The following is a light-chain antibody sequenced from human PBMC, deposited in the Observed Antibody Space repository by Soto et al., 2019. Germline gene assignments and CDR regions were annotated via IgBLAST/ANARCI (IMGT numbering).Light chain of an antibody. V-gene: IGKV1-39*01. J-gene: IGKJ5*01. CDR1: QSISSY. Sequence: DIQMTQSPSSLSSSVGYRVAITCLSSQSISSYLNWYQQKPGKAPKLLIYAASSLQSGVPSRFSGSGSGTDFTLTISSLQPEDFATYYCQQSYRTPPITFGQGTRLQN. CDR2: AAS. CDR3: QQSYRTPPIT.